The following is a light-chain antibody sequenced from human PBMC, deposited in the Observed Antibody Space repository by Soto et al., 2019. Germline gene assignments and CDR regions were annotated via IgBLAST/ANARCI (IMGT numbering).Light chain of an antibody. Sequence: EIVLTQSPATLSLSPGERATLSCRASQSLRSSLAWYQQKPGQAPRLLIYGASTRATGIPARFSGSGSGTDFTLTISSLQPEDFAMYYCQQSYTTPPITFGQGTRLEIK. CDR3: QQSYTTPPIT. CDR2: GAS. J-gene: IGKJ5*01. CDR1: QSLRSS. V-gene: IGKV3-15*01.